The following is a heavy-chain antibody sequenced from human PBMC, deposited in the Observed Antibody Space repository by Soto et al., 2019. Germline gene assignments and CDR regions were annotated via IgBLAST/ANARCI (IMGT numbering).Heavy chain of an antibody. V-gene: IGHV1-69*01. J-gene: IGHJ5*01. CDR1: GGTFSSYA. Sequence: QVQLVQSGAEVKKPGSSVKVSCKASGGTFSSYAISWVRQAPGQGLEWMGGIIPIFGTANYAQKFQGRVKITADESTSTAYMELSSLRSEDTAVYYCAREAPRGSSSWYRNWFDSWGQGTLVTVSS. D-gene: IGHD6-13*01. CDR2: IIPIFGTA. CDR3: AREAPRGSSSWYRNWFDS.